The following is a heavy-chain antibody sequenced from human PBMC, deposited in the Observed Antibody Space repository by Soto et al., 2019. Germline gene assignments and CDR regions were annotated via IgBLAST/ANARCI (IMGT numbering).Heavy chain of an antibody. Sequence: ASVKVSCKASGYTFTGYYMHWVRQAPGQGLEWMGWINPNSGGTNYAQKFQGWVTMTRDTSISTAYMELSRLRSDDTALYYCAKDIRSSGWYGEYGYGMDVWGQGTTVTVSS. CDR3: AKDIRSSGWYGEYGYGMDV. CDR2: INPNSGGT. D-gene: IGHD6-19*01. CDR1: GYTFTGYY. V-gene: IGHV1-2*04. J-gene: IGHJ6*02.